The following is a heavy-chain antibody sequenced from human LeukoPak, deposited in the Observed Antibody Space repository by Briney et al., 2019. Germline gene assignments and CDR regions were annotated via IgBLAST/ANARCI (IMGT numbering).Heavy chain of an antibody. D-gene: IGHD6-19*01. V-gene: IGHV2-70*11. Sequence: SGPTLVNPTQTLTLTCTFSGFSLSTSGMCVSWIRQPPGKALEWLARIDWDDDKDYSTSLKTRLTISKDTSKNQVVLTMTNMDPVDTATYYCARRVAGTRYFDYWGQGTLVTVSS. CDR3: ARRVAGTRYFDY. J-gene: IGHJ4*02. CDR1: GFSLSTSGMC. CDR2: IDWDDDK.